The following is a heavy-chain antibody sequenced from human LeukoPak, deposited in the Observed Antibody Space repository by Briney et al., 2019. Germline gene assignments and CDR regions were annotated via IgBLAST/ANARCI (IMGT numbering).Heavy chain of an antibody. Sequence: SVKVSCKASRGTFSSYAISWVRQAPGQGLEWMGGIIPMFGTANYAQKFQGRVTITADESTSTAYMELSSLRSDDTAVYYCAKSGYNRFDYWGQGTLVTVSS. CDR1: RGTFSSYA. V-gene: IGHV1-69*13. CDR2: IIPMFGTA. CDR3: AKSGYNRFDY. D-gene: IGHD5-24*01. J-gene: IGHJ4*02.